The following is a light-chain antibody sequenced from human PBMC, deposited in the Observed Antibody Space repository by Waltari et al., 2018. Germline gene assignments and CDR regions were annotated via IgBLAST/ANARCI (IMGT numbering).Light chain of an antibody. CDR1: QSLLHSSGNTF. J-gene: IGKJ1*01. CDR2: LVS. CDR3: MQARQTPWT. V-gene: IGKV2-28*01. Sequence: DIVMTQSPLSLSVTPGEPASISCTSSQSLLHSSGNTFLDWYLQKPGQSPQLLIYLVSNGASGVPDRFSCSGSGTYFTLKSSRVEAEDVGVYFCMQARQTPWTFGQGTKVEIK.